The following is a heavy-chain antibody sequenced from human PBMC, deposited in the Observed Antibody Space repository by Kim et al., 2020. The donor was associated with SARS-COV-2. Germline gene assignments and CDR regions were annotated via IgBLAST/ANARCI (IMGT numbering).Heavy chain of an antibody. CDR1: GFTFSDYY. CDR3: ARVDVGLVAAIDH. J-gene: IGHJ4*02. D-gene: IGHD5-12*01. CDR2: ISTSGTTI. Sequence: GGSLRLSCAASGFTFSDYYMSWVRQAPGKGLECISYISTSGTTIHYADSVKGRFTISWDNTKNSLSLQMNSLRAEDTAVYYCARVDVGLVAAIDHWGQGT. V-gene: IGHV3-11*01.